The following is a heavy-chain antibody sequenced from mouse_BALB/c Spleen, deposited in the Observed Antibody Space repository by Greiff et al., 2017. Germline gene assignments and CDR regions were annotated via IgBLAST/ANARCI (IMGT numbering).Heavy chain of an antibody. CDR2: ISNGGGST. CDR1: GFTFSSYT. D-gene: IGHD2-1*01. J-gene: IGHJ3*01. V-gene: IGHV5-12-2*01. CDR3: ARRPYGNYVWFAY. Sequence: EVHLVESGGGLVQPGGSLKLSCAASGFTFSSYTMSWVRQTPEKRLEWVAYISNGGGSTYYPDTVKGRFTISRDNAKNTLYLQMSSLKSEDTAMYYCARRPYGNYVWFAYWGQGTLVTVSA.